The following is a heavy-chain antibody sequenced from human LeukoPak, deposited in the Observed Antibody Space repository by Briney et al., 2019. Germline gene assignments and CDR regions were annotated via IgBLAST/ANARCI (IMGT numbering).Heavy chain of an antibody. V-gene: IGHV1/OR15-1*01. Sequence: GASVKVSCKASGYIFTDYYMHWVRQAPGQELGWMGRINPNSGGTNYAQKFQGRVTMTRDTSISTAYTELSSLRSEDTAVYYCARGVVVVADIYGMDVWGQGTTVTVSS. D-gene: IGHD2-15*01. CDR3: ARGVVVVADIYGMDV. CDR2: INPNSGGT. J-gene: IGHJ6*02. CDR1: GYIFTDYY.